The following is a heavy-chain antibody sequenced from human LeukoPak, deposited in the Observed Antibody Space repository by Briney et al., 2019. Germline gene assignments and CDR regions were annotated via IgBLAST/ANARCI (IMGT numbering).Heavy chain of an antibody. CDR2: ISKTGRII. CDR1: GFTFTNYE. Sequence: GGSLRLSCAASGFTFTNYEMNWVREGPGRGLEWSSYISKTGRIIYYADPVKGRFIISRDHAKNTVYLPMNSLRAEDTAHYYCARELVEPAALEFDPWGQGTLVTVSS. CDR3: ARELVEPAALEFDP. D-gene: IGHD2-2*01. J-gene: IGHJ5*02. V-gene: IGHV3-48*03.